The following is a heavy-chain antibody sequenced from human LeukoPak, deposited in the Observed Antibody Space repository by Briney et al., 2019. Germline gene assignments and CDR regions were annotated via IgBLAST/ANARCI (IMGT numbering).Heavy chain of an antibody. J-gene: IGHJ4*02. CDR2: IYTSGST. D-gene: IGHD4-17*01. Sequence: PSATLSLTCTVSGGSISSYYWSWIRQPAGKGLEWIGRIYTSGSTNYNPSLKSRVTMSVDTSKNQFSLKLSSVTAADTAVYYCARDGTVKTGDYFDYWGQGTLVTVSS. V-gene: IGHV4-4*07. CDR3: ARDGTVKTGDYFDY. CDR1: GGSISSYY.